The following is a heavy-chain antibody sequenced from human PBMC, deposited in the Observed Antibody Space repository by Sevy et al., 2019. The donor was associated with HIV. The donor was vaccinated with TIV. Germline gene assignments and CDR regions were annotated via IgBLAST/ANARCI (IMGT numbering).Heavy chain of an antibody. CDR2: IYYNGHI. Sequence: SDTLSLTCTVSGGSITSLYWNWIRQPPGKGLEWIANIYYNGHINYNPSLKGRVTLSLDTSKNQFSLRLSSVTAADTAMYYCAGENAWGRGYSWGQGTLVTVSS. CDR3: AGENAWGRGYS. D-gene: IGHD1-26*01. V-gene: IGHV4-59*08. CDR1: GGSITSLY. J-gene: IGHJ4*02.